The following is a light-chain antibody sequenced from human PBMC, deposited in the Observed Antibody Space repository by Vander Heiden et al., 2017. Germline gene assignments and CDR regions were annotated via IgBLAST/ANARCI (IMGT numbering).Light chain of an antibody. CDR1: QSVRSSY. J-gene: IGKJ2*03. CDR3: QQYGSSPMYS. CDR2: GAS. V-gene: IGKV3-20*01. Sequence: EIVLSQSPATLPLSPGERATLSCRASQSVRSSYLAWYQQKPGQSPRLLIYGASSRATGIPDRFSGSGSGTDFTLTISRLEPEDFAVYYCQQYGSSPMYSFGQGTKLEIK.